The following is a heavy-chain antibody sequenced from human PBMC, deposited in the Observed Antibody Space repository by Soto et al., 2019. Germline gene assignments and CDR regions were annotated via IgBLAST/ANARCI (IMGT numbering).Heavy chain of an antibody. CDR1: GYTFNRYG. CDR2: ISTYNDKT. J-gene: IGHJ3*02. D-gene: IGHD6-6*01. Sequence: QVQLVQSGDEVKKPGASVKVSCKASGYTFNRYGISWVRQAPGQGLEWMGWISTYNDKTNHTQKFQGRVTMTKDTSTSTVYMELRSLRSDDTAVYSCARAGSIDDGFDIWVQGTMVIVSS. CDR3: ARAGSIDDGFDI. V-gene: IGHV1-18*01.